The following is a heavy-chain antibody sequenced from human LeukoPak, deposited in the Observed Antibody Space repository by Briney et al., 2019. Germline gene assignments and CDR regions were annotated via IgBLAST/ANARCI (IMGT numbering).Heavy chain of an antibody. CDR1: GFTFSSYS. V-gene: IGHV3-48*04. D-gene: IGHD4-17*01. CDR3: ARVSRPSDLYGDQFDY. Sequence: PGGSLRLSCAASGFTFSSYSMNWVRQAPGKGLEWVSYISSSSSTIYYADSVKGRFTISRDNAKNSLYLQMNSLRAEDTAVYYCARVSRPSDLYGDQFDYWGQGTLVTVSS. J-gene: IGHJ4*02. CDR2: ISSSSSTI.